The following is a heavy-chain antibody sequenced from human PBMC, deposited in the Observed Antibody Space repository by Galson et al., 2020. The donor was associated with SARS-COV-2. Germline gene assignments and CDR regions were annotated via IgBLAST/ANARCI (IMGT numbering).Heavy chain of an antibody. CDR3: AILPPENWFDP. CDR1: GFTFSSYA. Sequence: GESLKISCAASGFTFSSYAMHWVRQAPAKGLEWVAVISYDGSNKYYADSVKGRFTISRDNSKNTLYLQMNSLRAEDTAVYYCAILPPENWFDPWGQGTLVTVSS. CDR2: ISYDGSNK. V-gene: IGHV3-30*04. J-gene: IGHJ5*02.